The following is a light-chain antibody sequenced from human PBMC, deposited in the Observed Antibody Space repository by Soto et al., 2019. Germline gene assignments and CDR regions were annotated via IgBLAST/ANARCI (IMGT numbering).Light chain of an antibody. V-gene: IGLV2-14*01. CDR2: DVS. J-gene: IGLJ2*01. Sequence: QSVLTQPASVAGSPGQSITISCTGTSSDVGGYNYVSWYQQHPGKDPKLMIYDVSNRPSGVSYRFSGSKSGNTASLTISVLQAEDEADYYCSSYTSSSTSVVFGGGTKLTVL. CDR3: SSYTSSSTSVV. CDR1: SSDVGGYNY.